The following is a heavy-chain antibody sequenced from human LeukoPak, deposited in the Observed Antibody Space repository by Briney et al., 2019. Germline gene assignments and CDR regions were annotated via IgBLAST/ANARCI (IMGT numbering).Heavy chain of an antibody. CDR2: MYNSGST. D-gene: IGHD4-17*01. V-gene: IGHV4-59*01. CDR1: GGSISGSY. CDR3: ARGVESYGDYGY. Sequence: SETLSLTCTVSGGSISGSYWSWIRQPPGKGLEWIAYMYNSGSTNYNPSLKSRVTISIDTSKNQFSLKLSSLTAADTAIYYCARGVESYGDYGYWGQGILVTVSS. J-gene: IGHJ4*02.